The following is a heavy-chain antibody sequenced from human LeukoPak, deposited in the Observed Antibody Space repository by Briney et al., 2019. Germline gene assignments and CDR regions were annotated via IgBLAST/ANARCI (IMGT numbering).Heavy chain of an antibody. Sequence: SGGSLRLSCAASGFTFSSYAMSWVRQAPGKGLEWVSAISGSGGSTYYADSVKGRFTVSRDISKNTLYLQMNSLRAEDTAIYYCAKVRKGVGAFDLWGQGTMVTVSS. CDR3: AKVRKGVGAFDL. CDR1: GFTFSSYA. J-gene: IGHJ3*01. V-gene: IGHV3-23*01. CDR2: ISGSGGST. D-gene: IGHD3-16*01.